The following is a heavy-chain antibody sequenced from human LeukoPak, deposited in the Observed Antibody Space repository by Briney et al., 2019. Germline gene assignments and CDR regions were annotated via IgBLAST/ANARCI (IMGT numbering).Heavy chain of an antibody. CDR1: GGSISSGDYY. Sequence: SQTLSLTCTVSGGSISSGDYYWSWIRQPPGKGLEWIGYIYYSGSTNYNPSLKSRVTISVDTSKNQFPLKLSSVTAADTAVYYCASRAAADPDYWGQGTLVTVSS. D-gene: IGHD6-13*01. V-gene: IGHV4-61*08. CDR2: IYYSGST. CDR3: ASRAAADPDY. J-gene: IGHJ4*02.